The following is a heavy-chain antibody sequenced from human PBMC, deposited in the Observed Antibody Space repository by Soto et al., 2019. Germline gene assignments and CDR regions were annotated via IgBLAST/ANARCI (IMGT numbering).Heavy chain of an antibody. J-gene: IGHJ5*01. Sequence: QVHLVESGGGVVQPGGSLRLSCAASGFTFRSYGIHWVRQAPGKGLEWVSVISYDGSNKYYGDSVKGRFTISRDNSKNTLYLQMNSLRAEDTAVYYCAKDAKYEDIVVVVGDWVDSWGQGTLVTVSS. CDR1: GFTFRSYG. D-gene: IGHD2-15*01. CDR2: ISYDGSNK. V-gene: IGHV3-30*18. CDR3: AKDAKYEDIVVVVGDWVDS.